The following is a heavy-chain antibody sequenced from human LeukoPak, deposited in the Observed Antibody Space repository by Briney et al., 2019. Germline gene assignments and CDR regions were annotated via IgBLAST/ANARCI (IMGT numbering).Heavy chain of an antibody. CDR3: ARQVFSGRYVDY. CDR1: GGSITSYS. V-gene: IGHV4-59*08. Sequence: SETLSLTCTVSGGSITSYSWSWIRQPPGKGLEWIGYIYYSGGTNYNPSLKSRVTISLDTSKNQFSLNLRSVTAADTAVYYCARQVFSGRYVDYWGQGTLVTVSS. J-gene: IGHJ4*02. D-gene: IGHD1-26*01. CDR2: IYYSGGT.